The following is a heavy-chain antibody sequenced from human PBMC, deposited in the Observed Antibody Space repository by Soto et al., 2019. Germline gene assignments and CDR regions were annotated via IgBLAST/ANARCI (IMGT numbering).Heavy chain of an antibody. Sequence: SRPLSLTCTVSGGAVSSGTYYWSWIRQPPGKGLEWIGHIYFTGSTNYNPSLKSRVTMSLDTSRNQFSLKLSSVTAADTAVYYCTRGPPRVQWFDPWGLGTLVTVSS. V-gene: IGHV4-61*01. J-gene: IGHJ5*02. CDR3: TRGPPRVQWFDP. CDR1: GGAVSSGTYY. CDR2: IYFTGST.